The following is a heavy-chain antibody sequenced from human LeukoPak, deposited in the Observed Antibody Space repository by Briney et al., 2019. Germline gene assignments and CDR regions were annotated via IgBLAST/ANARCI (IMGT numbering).Heavy chain of an antibody. D-gene: IGHD6-13*01. CDR1: GFSFSIYW. V-gene: IGHV3-7*01. CDR3: ARVGTAEGTLEDY. Sequence: GGSLRLSCAASGFSFSIYWMSWVRQPPGKALEWVANIMHDGSEKNYVDSFKGRFTISRDNAKNSLYLQMNSLRAEDTAVYYCARVGTAEGTLEDYWGQGTLVTVSS. CDR2: IMHDGSEK. J-gene: IGHJ4*02.